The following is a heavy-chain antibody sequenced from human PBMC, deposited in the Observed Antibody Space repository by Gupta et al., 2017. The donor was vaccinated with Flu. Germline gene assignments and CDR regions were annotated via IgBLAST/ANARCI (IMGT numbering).Heavy chain of an antibody. V-gene: IGHV3-48*01. CDR3: ARDKTYYGMDV. Sequence: EVPLVESGGGLGQPGGSLRLSCAASGFTFSTYGMNWVRQAPGKGLEWVSYISSSSSTIYYADAVKGRFTISRDNAKNSLYLQMNSLRAEDTAVYYCARDKTYYGMDVWGQGTTVTVSS. J-gene: IGHJ6*02. CDR1: GFTFSTYG. CDR2: ISSSSSTI.